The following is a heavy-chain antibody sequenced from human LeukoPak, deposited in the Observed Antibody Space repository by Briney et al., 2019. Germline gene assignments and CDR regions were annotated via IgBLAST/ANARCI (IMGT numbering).Heavy chain of an antibody. J-gene: IGHJ4*02. Sequence: PSETLSLTCAVYGGSFSGHYWSWIRQPPGQGLEWLAEINHGGSTSYSPSLKSRASISADKSKNQFSLRLTSVTAADTGVYYCARGRDEYKGGKYWGQGTLVTVSS. V-gene: IGHV4-34*01. CDR3: ARGRDEYKGGKY. CDR2: INHGGST. D-gene: IGHD5-24*01. CDR1: GGSFSGHY.